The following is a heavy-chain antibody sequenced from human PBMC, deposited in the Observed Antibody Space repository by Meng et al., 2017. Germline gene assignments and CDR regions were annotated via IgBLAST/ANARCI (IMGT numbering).Heavy chain of an antibody. CDR3: ARARIAVAGTSPFDY. Sequence: SETLSLTCTVSGGSISSYYWSWIRQPPGEGLEWIGYIYYSGSTNYNPSLKSRVTISVDTSKNQFSLKLSSVTAADTAVYYCARARIAVAGTSPFDYWGQGTLVIVSS. CDR1: GGSISSYY. V-gene: IGHV4-59*01. D-gene: IGHD6-19*01. J-gene: IGHJ4*02. CDR2: IYYSGST.